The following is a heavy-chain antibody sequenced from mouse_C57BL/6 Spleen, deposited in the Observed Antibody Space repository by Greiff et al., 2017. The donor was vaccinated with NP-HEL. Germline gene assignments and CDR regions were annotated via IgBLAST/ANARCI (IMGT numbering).Heavy chain of an antibody. D-gene: IGHD1-1*01. J-gene: IGHJ4*01. CDR2: ISDGGSYT. CDR3: ARGGYYGVGTGRDYAMDY. CDR1: GFTFSSYA. V-gene: IGHV5-4*03. Sequence: DVMLVESGGGLVKPGGSLKLSCAASGFTFSSYAMSWVRQTPEKRLEWVATISDGGSYTYYPDNVKGRFTISRDNAKNNLYLQMSHLKSEDTAMYYCARGGYYGVGTGRDYAMDYWGQGTSVTVSS.